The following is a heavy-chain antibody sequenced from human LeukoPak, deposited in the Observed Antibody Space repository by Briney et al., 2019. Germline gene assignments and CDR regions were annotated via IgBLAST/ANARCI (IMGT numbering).Heavy chain of an antibody. J-gene: IGHJ4*02. Sequence: RASVKVSCKASGHTFSNYGITWVRQAPGQGLEWMGWISGYNGNTNFAQKLQGRVSMTTDTSTYTSDMELRSLRSDDTAVYYCARSLGDSSGYYPLPFDYWGQGTLVIVSS. V-gene: IGHV1-18*01. CDR2: ISGYNGNT. CDR1: GHTFSNYG. D-gene: IGHD3-22*01. CDR3: ARSLGDSSGYYPLPFDY.